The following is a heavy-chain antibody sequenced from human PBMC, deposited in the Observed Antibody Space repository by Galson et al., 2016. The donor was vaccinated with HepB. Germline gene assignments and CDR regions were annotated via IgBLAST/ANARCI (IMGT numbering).Heavy chain of an antibody. J-gene: IGHJ4*02. CDR3: ARRGSGWFLFDS. D-gene: IGHD6-19*01. CDR2: ISPGASDP. CDR1: GYTFSRYW. V-gene: IGHV5-51*01. Sequence: QSGAAAKQPGESPKISCRGSGYTFSRYWIGWVRQMPGKGLEWLANISPGASDPRYSPSFQGPVSISADKSITTADLQWSSLKASDTAVYYCARRGSGWFLFDSWGQGTLVTVSS.